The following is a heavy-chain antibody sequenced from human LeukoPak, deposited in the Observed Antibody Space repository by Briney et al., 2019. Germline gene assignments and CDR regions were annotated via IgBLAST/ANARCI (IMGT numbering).Heavy chain of an antibody. V-gene: IGHV3-74*01. CDR3: ARYHLGSYFRDPFDH. CDR2: IGSDGGSI. D-gene: IGHD3-10*01. Sequence: PGGSLRLSCEASGFTFSNYWMHWVRQGPGQGLVWVARIGSDGGSISYADSVKGRFTVSRDNAKNSLYLQMDSLRAEDTAVYYCARYHLGSYFRDPFDHWGQGTLVTVSS. CDR1: GFTFSNYW. J-gene: IGHJ4*02.